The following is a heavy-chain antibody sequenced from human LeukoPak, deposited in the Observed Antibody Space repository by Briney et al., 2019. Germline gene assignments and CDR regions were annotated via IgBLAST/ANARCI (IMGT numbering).Heavy chain of an antibody. CDR2: VEYRGSS. J-gene: IGHJ4*02. CDR3: ASLPQPGGAAAGTFDY. Sequence: PWETLALTWTAAGGSISISSYYWGGVRQAPGKGVEWIVCVEYRGSSYYNPSYNSRVALSVDTSNNQYSLRHNYVIAANTGVYYCASLPQPGGAAAGTFDYWGQGTLVTVSS. D-gene: IGHD6-13*01. CDR1: GGSISISSYY. V-gene: IGHV4-39*01.